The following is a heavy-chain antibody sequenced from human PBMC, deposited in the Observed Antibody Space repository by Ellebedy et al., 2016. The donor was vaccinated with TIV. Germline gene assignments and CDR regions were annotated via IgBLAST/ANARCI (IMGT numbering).Heavy chain of an antibody. CDR1: GDSVSTDIG. J-gene: IGHJ6*01. D-gene: IGHD3-16*01. Sequence: SLTLSLTCVISGDSVSTDIGWNWIRQSPSRGLEWLGRKYYRYKWSNYYSVSMKSRITINPDTSKNKFSLQLNSVIPDDTAVYDCARGWFGSGMGVWGQGTTVTVSS. CDR3: ARGWFGSGMGV. CDR2: KYYRYKWSN. V-gene: IGHV6-1*01.